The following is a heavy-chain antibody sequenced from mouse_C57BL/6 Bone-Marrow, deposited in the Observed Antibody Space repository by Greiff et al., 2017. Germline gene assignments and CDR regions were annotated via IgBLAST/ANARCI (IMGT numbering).Heavy chain of an antibody. CDR2: ILPGSGGT. Sequence: VHLVESGAELMKPGASVKLSCKASGYTFTGYWIEWVKQRPGQGLEWIGDILPGSGGTNYNEKFKGKATFTEDTSSNTAYMQLSSLTTEDSAIYYGRGEWDYYGGSLAYWGQGTLVTVSA. J-gene: IGHJ3*01. D-gene: IGHD1-1*01. V-gene: IGHV1-9*01. CDR1: GYTFTGYW. CDR3: RGEWDYYGGSLAY.